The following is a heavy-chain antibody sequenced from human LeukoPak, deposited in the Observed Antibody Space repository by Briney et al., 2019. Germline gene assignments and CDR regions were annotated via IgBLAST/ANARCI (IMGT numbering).Heavy chain of an antibody. D-gene: IGHD6-19*01. CDR1: GFTFSSYS. CDR2: ISSSSSYI. Sequence: GGSLRLSCAASGFTFSSYSMNWVRQAPGKGLEWVSSISSSSSYIYYADSVKGRFTISRDNAKNSLYLQMNSLRAEDTAVYYCARDSSGWYVGLMDVWGKGTTVTVSS. CDR3: ARDSSGWYVGLMDV. J-gene: IGHJ6*03. V-gene: IGHV3-21*01.